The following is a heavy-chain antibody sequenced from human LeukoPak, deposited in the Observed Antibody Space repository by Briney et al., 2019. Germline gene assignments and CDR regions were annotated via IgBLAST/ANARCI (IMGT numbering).Heavy chain of an antibody. Sequence: SGGSLRLSCAASGFAFSSYGMHWVRQAPGKGLEWVAVIWYDGSNNSYAESVKGRFTISRDNSKNTLYLQMNSLRAEDTAVYYCARAMGCLDFWGHGTLVTVSS. V-gene: IGHV3-33*01. J-gene: IGHJ2*01. CDR1: GFAFSSYG. CDR2: IWYDGSNN. D-gene: IGHD2-15*01. CDR3: ARAMGCLDF.